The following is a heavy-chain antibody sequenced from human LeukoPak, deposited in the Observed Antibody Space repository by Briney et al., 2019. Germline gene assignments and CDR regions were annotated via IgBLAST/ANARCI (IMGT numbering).Heavy chain of an antibody. V-gene: IGHV3-23*01. J-gene: IGHJ4*02. Sequence: GGSLRLSCAASGFTFSSYAMSWVRQAPGKGLEWVSGISSGGGSVFYADSVKGRFTISRDNSKDTLYLQMNSLRAEDTAVYYCAKDKVGLSWDYFDYWGQGTLVTVSS. D-gene: IGHD1-26*01. CDR3: AKDKVGLSWDYFDY. CDR1: GFTFSSYA. CDR2: ISSGGGSV.